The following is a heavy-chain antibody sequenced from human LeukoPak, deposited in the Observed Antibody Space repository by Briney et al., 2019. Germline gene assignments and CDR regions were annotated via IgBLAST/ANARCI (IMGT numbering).Heavy chain of an antibody. CDR1: GGSISSYY. CDR2: IYYSGIT. J-gene: IGHJ4*02. D-gene: IGHD3-22*01. Sequence: PSETLSLTCTASGGSISSYYWGWLRQPPGKGLEWIGIIYYSGITDYNASLKSRVTISVDSSKTEFSLKLTCVTAADAGVYYYARRRALSYYDSSGDFYYFEYWGQGTLVTVSS. CDR3: ARRRALSYYDSSGDFYYFEY. V-gene: IGHV4-59*01.